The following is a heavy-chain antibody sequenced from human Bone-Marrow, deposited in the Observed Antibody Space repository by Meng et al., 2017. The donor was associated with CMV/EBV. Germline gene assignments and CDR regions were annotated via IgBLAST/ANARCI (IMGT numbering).Heavy chain of an antibody. J-gene: IGHJ6*02. V-gene: IGHV3-69-1*02. CDR1: GFTFRDYY. Sequence: GGSLRLSCAASGFTFRDYYMNWVRQAPGKGLEWVSSISSSSAIYYADAVKGQFTISRDNAKNSLYPQMNSLRAEDTTVYYCARGYSKGLFGGMDVWGQGTTVTVSS. CDR3: ARGYSKGLFGGMDV. CDR2: ISSSSAI. D-gene: IGHD4-11*01.